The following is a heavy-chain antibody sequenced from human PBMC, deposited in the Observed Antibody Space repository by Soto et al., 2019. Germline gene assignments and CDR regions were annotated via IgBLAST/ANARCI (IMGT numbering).Heavy chain of an antibody. CDR1: GGSISSGDYY. Sequence: SETLSLTCTVSGGSISSGDYYWSWIRQPPGKGLEWIGYIYYSGSTYYNPSLKSRVTISVDTSKNQFSLKLSSVAAADTAVYYCARGVVVPAAPYYYYYYGMDVWGQGTTVTV. V-gene: IGHV4-30-4*01. D-gene: IGHD2-2*01. CDR3: ARGVVVPAAPYYYYYYGMDV. J-gene: IGHJ6*02. CDR2: IYYSGST.